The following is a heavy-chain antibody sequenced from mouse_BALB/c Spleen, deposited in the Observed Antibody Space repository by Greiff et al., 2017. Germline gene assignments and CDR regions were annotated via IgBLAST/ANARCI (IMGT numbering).Heavy chain of an antibody. D-gene: IGHD1-1*01. CDR3: ARDYGSRGGYWYFDV. V-gene: IGHV1-87*01. CDR1: GYTFTSYW. Sequence: QVQLQQSGAELARPGASVKLTCKASGYTFTSYWMQWVKQRPGQGLEWIGAIYPGDGDTRYTQKFKGKATLTADKSSSTAYMQLSSLASEDSAVYYCARDYGSRGGYWYFDVWGAGTTVTVSS. CDR2: IYPGDGDT. J-gene: IGHJ1*01.